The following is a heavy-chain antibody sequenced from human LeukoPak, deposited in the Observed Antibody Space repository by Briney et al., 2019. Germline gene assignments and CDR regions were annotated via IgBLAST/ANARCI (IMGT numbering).Heavy chain of an antibody. CDR3: ASRIAVAGRGFDY. CDR2: INSDVGST. V-gene: IGHV3-74*01. D-gene: IGHD6-19*01. CDR1: GFTFRSYW. Sequence: GGSLRLSCEASGFTFRSYWMHWVRQAPGKGLVWVSRINSDVGSTSYADSVKGRFTISRDNAKNTLYLQMNSLRAEDTAVYYCASRIAVAGRGFDYWGQGTLVTVSS. J-gene: IGHJ4*02.